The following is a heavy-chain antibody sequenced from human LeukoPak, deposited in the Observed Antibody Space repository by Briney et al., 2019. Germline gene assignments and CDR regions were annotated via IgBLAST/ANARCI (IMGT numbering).Heavy chain of an antibody. CDR1: GGSFSGYY. Sequence: SETLSLTCAVYGGSFSGYYWSWIRQPPGKGLEWIGEINHSGSTNYNPSLKSRVTISVDTSKNQFSLKLSSVTAADTAVYYCASHDYGDSFDYWGQGTLVTVS. V-gene: IGHV4-34*01. CDR3: ASHDYGDSFDY. J-gene: IGHJ4*02. D-gene: IGHD4-17*01. CDR2: INHSGST.